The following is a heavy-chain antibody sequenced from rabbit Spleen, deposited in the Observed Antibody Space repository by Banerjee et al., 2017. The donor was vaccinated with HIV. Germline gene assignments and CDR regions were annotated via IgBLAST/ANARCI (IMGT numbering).Heavy chain of an antibody. Sequence: QSLEESGGDLVKPGASLTLTCTASGFSFSGSYYMCWVRQAPGKGLEWIACIYAGSSGSTYYASWAKGRFTISKTSSTTVTLQMTSLTAADTATYFCARPYAGGSWGIDLWGPGTLVTVS. CDR3: ARPYAGGSWGIDL. J-gene: IGHJ4*01. V-gene: IGHV1S40*01. CDR1: GFSFSGSYY. D-gene: IGHD4-2*01. CDR2: IYAGSSGST.